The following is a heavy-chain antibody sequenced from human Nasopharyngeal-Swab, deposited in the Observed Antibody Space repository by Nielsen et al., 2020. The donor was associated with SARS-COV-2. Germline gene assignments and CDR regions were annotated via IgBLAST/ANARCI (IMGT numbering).Heavy chain of an antibody. CDR3: TSITMVRGLFDY. J-gene: IGHJ4*02. V-gene: IGHV3-49*04. Sequence: GESLKISCTASGFTFGDYAMSWVRQAPGKGLEWVGFIRSKAYGGTTEYAASVKGRFTISRDDPKSIAYLQMNSLKTEDTAVYYCTSITMVRGLFDYWGQGTLVTVSS. D-gene: IGHD3-10*01. CDR1: GFTFGDYA. CDR2: IRSKAYGGTT.